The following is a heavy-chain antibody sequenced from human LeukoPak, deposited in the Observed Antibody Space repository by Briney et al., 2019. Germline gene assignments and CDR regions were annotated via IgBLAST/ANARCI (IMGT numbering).Heavy chain of an antibody. CDR3: ARGGTTFEH. D-gene: IGHD1-1*01. J-gene: IGHJ4*02. CDR1: GFTFSSYG. Sequence: GRSLRLSCAASGFTFSSYGMHWVRQAPGKGLEWVAVISYDGSNKYYADSVKGRFTISRDNVKNSLYLQMNSLSAEDTAVYYCARGGTTFEHWGQGILVTVSS. V-gene: IGHV3-30*03. CDR2: ISYDGSNK.